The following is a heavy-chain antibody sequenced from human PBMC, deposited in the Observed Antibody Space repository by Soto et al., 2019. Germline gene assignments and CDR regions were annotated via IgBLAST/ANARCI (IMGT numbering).Heavy chain of an antibody. CDR2: ISYDGSNE. CDR1: AFTFSRYG. V-gene: IGHV3-30*18. Sequence: SLRLSCAASAFTFSRYGIHWVPQSPGKGLEWVAVISYDGSNEYYADSVKGRFTISRDNSKNTLYLQMDSLRPEDTAVYYCAKEITVAGDFDYWGHGTLVTVSS. J-gene: IGHJ4*01. CDR3: AKEITVAGDFDY. D-gene: IGHD6-19*01.